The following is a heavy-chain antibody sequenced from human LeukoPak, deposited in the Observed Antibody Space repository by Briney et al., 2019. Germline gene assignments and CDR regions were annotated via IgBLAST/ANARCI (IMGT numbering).Heavy chain of an antibody. J-gene: IGHJ4*02. Sequence: ASETLSLTCTVSGGSISSGDYYWSWIRQPPGKGLEWIGYIYYSGSTNYNPSLKSRVTISVDTSKNQFSLKLSSVTAADTAVYYCARLSGDYGENHYYFDYWGQGTLVTVSS. V-gene: IGHV4-61*08. CDR2: IYYSGST. CDR3: ARLSGDYGENHYYFDY. D-gene: IGHD4-17*01. CDR1: GGSISSGDYY.